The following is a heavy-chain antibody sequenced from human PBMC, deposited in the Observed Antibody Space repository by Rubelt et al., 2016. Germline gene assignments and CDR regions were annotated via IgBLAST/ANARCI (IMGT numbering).Heavy chain of an antibody. J-gene: IGHJ4*02. CDR2: IIPISGTA. Sequence: QVQLVQSGAEVKKPGSSVKVSCKASGGTFSSYAISWVRQAPGQGLEWMGGIIPISGTANYAQKFQGRVTITADESTSTAYMELSSLRSDDTAVYFCARSPNWGTLFFDYWGQGTLVTVSS. D-gene: IGHD7-27*01. CDR3: ARSPNWGTLFFDY. CDR1: GGTFSSYA. V-gene: IGHV1-69*01.